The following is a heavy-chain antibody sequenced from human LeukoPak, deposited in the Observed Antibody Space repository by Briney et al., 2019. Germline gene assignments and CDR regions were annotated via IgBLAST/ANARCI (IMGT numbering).Heavy chain of an antibody. CDR3: AKVDGSSLSRGRFAY. CDR2: ISGGGDFI. CDR1: GFTFSSYA. V-gene: IGHV3-23*01. J-gene: IGHJ4*02. Sequence: AGSLRLSCAASGFTFSSYAVNWVRQAPGKGLEWVSAISGGGDFIYYAESVKGRFTISRDNSKSTVYLQMNSLRAEDTAKYYCAKVDGSSLSRGRFAYWGPGTLVTVSS. D-gene: IGHD6-6*01.